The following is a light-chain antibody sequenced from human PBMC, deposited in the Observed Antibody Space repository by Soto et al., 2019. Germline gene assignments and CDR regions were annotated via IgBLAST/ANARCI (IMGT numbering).Light chain of an antibody. Sequence: QSALTQPASVSGSPGQSITISCTGTSSDVDGYNYVSWYQQHPDKAPKLMIHDVSNRPSGVSHRFSGSKSGNSASLTISGLQAEDEADYYCSAYTTSGTYVFGSGTKLTVL. CDR1: SSDVDGYNY. CDR2: DVS. J-gene: IGLJ1*01. V-gene: IGLV2-14*03. CDR3: SAYTTSGTYV.